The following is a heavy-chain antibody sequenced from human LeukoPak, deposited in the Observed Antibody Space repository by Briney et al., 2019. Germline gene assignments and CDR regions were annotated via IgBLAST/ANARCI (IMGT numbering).Heavy chain of an antibody. CDR3: ARNGYYSADY. D-gene: IGHD4-17*01. J-gene: IGHJ4*02. Sequence: SETLSLTCGVSGGSISNGNWWSWVRQPPGKGLEWIGEIHRSGSTNCNPSLKSRVTISVDKSKNQFSLMLTSVTAADTAVYYCARNGYYSADYWGQGTLVTVSS. CDR1: GGSISNGNW. V-gene: IGHV4-4*02. CDR2: IHRSGST.